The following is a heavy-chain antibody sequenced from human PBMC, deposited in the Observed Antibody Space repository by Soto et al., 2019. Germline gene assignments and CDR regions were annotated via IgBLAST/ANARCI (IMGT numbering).Heavy chain of an antibody. D-gene: IGHD3-16*01. J-gene: IGHJ4*02. CDR1: GGSISSGDYY. V-gene: IGHV4-30-4*01. Sequence: SETLSLTCTVSGGSISSGDYYWSWIRQPPGKGLEWIGYIYYSGSTYYNQSLKSRVTISVDTSKNQFTLKLSSVTAAVTVVYFCARDRFTEAYRIFDYWGQGTLVTVSS. CDR3: ARDRFTEAYRIFDY. CDR2: IYYSGST.